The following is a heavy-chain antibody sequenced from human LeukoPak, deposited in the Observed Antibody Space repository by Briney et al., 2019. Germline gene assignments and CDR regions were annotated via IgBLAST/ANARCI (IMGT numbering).Heavy chain of an antibody. J-gene: IGHJ4*02. CDR2: INHSGST. Sequence: PSETLSLTCAVYGGSFSGYYWSWIRQPPGKGLEWIGEINHSGSTNYNPSLKSRVTISVDTSKNQFSLKLSSVTAADTAVYYCARHVLRYFDWLFLFDYWGQGTLVTVSS. CDR3: ARHVLRYFDWLFLFDY. V-gene: IGHV4-34*01. D-gene: IGHD3-9*01. CDR1: GGSFSGYY.